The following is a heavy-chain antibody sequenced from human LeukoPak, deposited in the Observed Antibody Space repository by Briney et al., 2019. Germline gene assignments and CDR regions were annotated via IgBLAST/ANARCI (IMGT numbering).Heavy chain of an antibody. D-gene: IGHD6-19*01. Sequence: PSETLSLTCTVSGGSISSRSSYWAWIRQPPGKGLEWIGSIHYSGSTNYNPSLRSRVTMSVDTSMNQFSLKLTSVTAADTAVYYCATYSSGFFDNWGQGTLVTVSS. CDR2: IHYSGST. V-gene: IGHV4-39*07. CDR3: ATYSSGFFDN. J-gene: IGHJ5*02. CDR1: GGSISSRSSY.